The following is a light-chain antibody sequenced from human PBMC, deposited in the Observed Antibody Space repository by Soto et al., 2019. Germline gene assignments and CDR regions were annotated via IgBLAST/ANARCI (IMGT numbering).Light chain of an antibody. V-gene: IGKV3-20*01. CDR3: QQYGSSRT. Sequence: EIGLTQSPGTLSLSPGERATLSCRASQSVSSSYLAWYQQKPGHPPRLLIDSASSGATGIPARFSGSGSATDFTLTISRLEPDDFAEYYCQQYGSSRTFGQGTKVEIK. J-gene: IGKJ1*01. CDR1: QSVSSSY. CDR2: SAS.